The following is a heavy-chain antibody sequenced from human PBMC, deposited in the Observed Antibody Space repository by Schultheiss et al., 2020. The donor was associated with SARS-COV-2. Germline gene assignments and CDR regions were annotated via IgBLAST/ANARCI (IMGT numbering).Heavy chain of an antibody. CDR1: GGSISSGSYY. Sequence: SETLSLTCTVSGGSISSGSYYWTWIRQPAGKGLEWIGRIYTTGTINYSPSLKSRLTISLDTSKNQFALKLTSVTAADTAVYYCARGGWGSSSHYWYLDIWGRGTLVTVSS. CDR3: ARGGWGSSSHYWYLDI. D-gene: IGHD2-21*01. CDR2: IYTTGTI. V-gene: IGHV4-61*02. J-gene: IGHJ2*01.